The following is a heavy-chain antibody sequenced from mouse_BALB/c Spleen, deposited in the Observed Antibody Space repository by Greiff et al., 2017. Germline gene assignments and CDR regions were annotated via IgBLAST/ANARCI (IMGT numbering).Heavy chain of an antibody. Sequence: EVQLQQSGPGLVKPSQSLSLTCTVTGYSITSDYAWNWIRQFPGNKLEWMGYISYSGSTSYNPSLKSRISITRDTSKNQFFLQLNSVTTEDTATYYCARGALSYGSRRGYAMDYWGQGTSVTVSS. CDR2: ISYSGST. V-gene: IGHV3-2*02. D-gene: IGHD1-1*01. CDR3: ARGALSYGSRRGYAMDY. J-gene: IGHJ4*01. CDR1: GYSITSDYA.